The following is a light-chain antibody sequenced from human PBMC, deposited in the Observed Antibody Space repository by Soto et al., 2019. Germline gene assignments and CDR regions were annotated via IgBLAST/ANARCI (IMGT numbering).Light chain of an antibody. Sequence: DIEMTQSPASVSASVVGRVTITRQASQSISSYLNWYQQKPGKIPNLLIYAASTLQAGVPSRSSGSGSGTDFTLTISSLQPEDVAAYYCQKYNSAPLTFGGGTKV. V-gene: IGKV1-27*01. CDR2: AAS. CDR1: QSISSY. CDR3: QKYNSAPLT. J-gene: IGKJ4*01.